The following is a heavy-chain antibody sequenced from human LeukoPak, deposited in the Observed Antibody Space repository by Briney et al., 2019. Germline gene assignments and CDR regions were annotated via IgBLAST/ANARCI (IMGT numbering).Heavy chain of an antibody. CDR3: ASYCSSTSCPEGFDY. CDR2: ISGSSSYI. Sequence: GGSLRLSCADSGFTFSSYSMNWVRQAPGKGLEWVSSISGSSSYIYYADSVKGRFTISRDNAKNSLYLQMNSLRAEDTAVYYCASYCSSTSCPEGFDYWGQGTLVTVSS. D-gene: IGHD2-2*01. J-gene: IGHJ4*02. V-gene: IGHV3-21*01. CDR1: GFTFSSYS.